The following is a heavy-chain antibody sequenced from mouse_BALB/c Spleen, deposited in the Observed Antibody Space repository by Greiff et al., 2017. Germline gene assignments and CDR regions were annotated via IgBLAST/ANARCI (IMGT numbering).Heavy chain of an antibody. J-gene: IGHJ2*01. CDR2: IYPGDGDT. D-gene: IGHD4-1*01. CDR1: GYTFTSYW. V-gene: IGHV1-87*01. Sequence: QVQLQQSGAELARPGASVKLSCKASGYTFTSYWMQWVKQRPGQGLEWIGAIYPGDGDTRYTQKFKGKATLTADKSSSTAYMQLSSLASEDSAVYYCARRELTGYFDYWGQGTTLTVSS. CDR3: ARRELTGYFDY.